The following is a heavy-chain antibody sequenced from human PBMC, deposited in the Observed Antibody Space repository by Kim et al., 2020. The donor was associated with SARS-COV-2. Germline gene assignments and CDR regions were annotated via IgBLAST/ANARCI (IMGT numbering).Heavy chain of an antibody. CDR1: GYTFTGYY. D-gene: IGHD2-15*01. CDR3: ARNRRYCSGGSCYSYFDY. Sequence: ASVKVSCKASGYTFTGYYMHWVRQAPGQGLEWMGRINPNSGGTNYAQKFQGRVTMTRDTSISTAYMELSRLRSDDTAVYYCARNRRYCSGGSCYSYFDYWGQGTLVTVSS. CDR2: INPNSGGT. J-gene: IGHJ4*02. V-gene: IGHV1-2*06.